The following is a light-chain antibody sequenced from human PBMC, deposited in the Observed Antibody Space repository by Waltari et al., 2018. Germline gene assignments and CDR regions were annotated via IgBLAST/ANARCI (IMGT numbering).Light chain of an antibody. V-gene: IGLV2-14*03. J-gene: IGLJ2*01. Sequence: QSALTQPASVSGSPGQSITISCTGSNSDIGGYNFVSWYQQHPGKAPKLMIYDLNKRPSGVSNRVSASKSGKTASLTISVLQAEDEANYYCSSYTTSSTLVFGGGTKVTVL. CDR3: SSYTTSSTLV. CDR1: NSDIGGYNF. CDR2: DLN.